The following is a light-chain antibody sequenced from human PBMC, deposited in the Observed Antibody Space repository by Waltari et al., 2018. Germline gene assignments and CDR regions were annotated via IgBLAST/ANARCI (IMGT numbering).Light chain of an antibody. Sequence: EIVLTQSPGTLSLSPGERATFSCRASQSVSSSYLAWYQQKPGQAPRLLIYGASSRATGIPDRFSGSGSGTDFTLTISRLEPEDFAVYYCQQYGSSSPMYTFGQGTKLEI. CDR3: QQYGSSSPMYT. J-gene: IGKJ2*01. CDR1: QSVSSSY. V-gene: IGKV3-20*01. CDR2: GAS.